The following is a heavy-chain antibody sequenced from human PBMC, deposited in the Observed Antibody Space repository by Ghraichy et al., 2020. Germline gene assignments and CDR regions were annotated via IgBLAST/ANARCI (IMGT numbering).Heavy chain of an antibody. J-gene: IGHJ4*02. D-gene: IGHD3-22*01. CDR3: VKSSYYDSSGPDY. CDR2: ISSNGGST. V-gene: IGHV3-64D*06. Sequence: GGSLRLSCSASGFTFSSYAMHWVRQAPGKGLEYVSAISSNGGSTYYADSVKGRFTISRDNSKNTLYLQMSSLRAEDTAVYYCVKSSYYDSSGPDYWGQGTLVTVSS. CDR1: GFTFSSYA.